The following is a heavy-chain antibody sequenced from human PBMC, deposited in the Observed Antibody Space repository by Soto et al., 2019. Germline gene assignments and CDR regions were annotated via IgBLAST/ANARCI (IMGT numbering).Heavy chain of an antibody. CDR3: ATLPPRIEVRLLPIPT. D-gene: IGHD1-26*01. V-gene: IGHV4-59*12. CDR2: IYYSGST. CDR1: GGSISSYY. J-gene: IGHJ4*02. Sequence: SETLSLTCTVSGGSISSYYWSWIRQPPGKGLEWIGYIYYSGSTYYNPSLKSRVTISVDTSKNQFSLKLSSVTAADTAVYYCATLPPRIEVRLLPIPTWGQGILVTVSS.